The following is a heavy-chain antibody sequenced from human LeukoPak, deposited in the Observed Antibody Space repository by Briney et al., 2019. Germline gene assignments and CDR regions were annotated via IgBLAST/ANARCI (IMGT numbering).Heavy chain of an antibody. CDR2: LFPDGSAT. J-gene: IGHJ4*01. Sequence: GESLKISCQGSGYSFSTYWIACLRQMPGKGLEWMVTLFPDGSATTYSPSFQDRVSLSADKSIHTAYFQWSSLKASDSATYYCARTRYNHGYTYYFDFWGQGTLVTASS. CDR3: ARTRYNHGYTYYFDF. V-gene: IGHV5-51*01. CDR1: GYSFSTYW. D-gene: IGHD3-16*01.